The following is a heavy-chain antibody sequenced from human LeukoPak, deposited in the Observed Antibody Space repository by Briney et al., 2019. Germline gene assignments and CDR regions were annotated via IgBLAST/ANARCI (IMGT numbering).Heavy chain of an antibody. CDR3: AGPSDYGDY. V-gene: IGHV4-59*02. CDR1: GGSVSSYY. Sequence: PSETLSLTCTVPGGSVSSYYWSWIRQPPGKGLEWIGYIYYSGSTNYNPSLKSRVTISVDTSKNQFSLKLSSVTAADTAVYYCAGPSDYGDYWGQGTLVTVSS. J-gene: IGHJ4*02. D-gene: IGHD4-17*01. CDR2: IYYSGST.